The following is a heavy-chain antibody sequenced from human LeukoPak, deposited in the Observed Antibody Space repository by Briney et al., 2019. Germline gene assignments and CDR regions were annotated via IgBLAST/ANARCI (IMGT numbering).Heavy chain of an antibody. CDR3: ATDERWELPLNY. D-gene: IGHD1-26*01. J-gene: IGHJ4*02. Sequence: KPGGSLRLSCAASGFTFSYARMNWVRQAPGKGLEWDCRIKSKTDGGTTDYAAPVTGRFTISRDDSKDTLYLQMNSLKTEDTAVYYCATDERWELPLNYWGQGTLVTVSS. CDR1: GFTFSYAR. CDR2: IKSKTDGGTT. V-gene: IGHV3-15*01.